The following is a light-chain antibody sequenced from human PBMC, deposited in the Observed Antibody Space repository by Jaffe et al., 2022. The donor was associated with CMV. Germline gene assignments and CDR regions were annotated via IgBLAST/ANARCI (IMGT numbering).Light chain of an antibody. V-gene: IGLV2-14*03. CDR1: SRDVGGYKY. CDR3: SSYTTSSSVL. CDR2: DVS. Sequence: QSALTQPASVSGSPGQSITISCTGTSRDVGGYKYVSWYQQHPGKAPKLLIYDVSNRPSGVSNRFSGSKSDNTASLTISGLQAEDEADYYCSSYTTSSSVLFGGGTKLTVL. J-gene: IGLJ2*01.